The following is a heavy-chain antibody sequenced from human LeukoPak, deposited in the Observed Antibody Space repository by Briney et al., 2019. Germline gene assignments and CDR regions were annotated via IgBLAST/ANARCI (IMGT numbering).Heavy chain of an antibody. D-gene: IGHD1-1*01. CDR1: GGSISGYY. J-gene: IGHJ2*01. CDR2: VYSSGST. CDR3: ARGHKDNTWPGGYFDL. V-gene: IGHV4-59*01. Sequence: SETLSLTCTVSGGSISGYYWMWIRQPPGKGLECIGYVYSSGSTNYNPSLKSRLTISVDTSNNQFSLKLNSVTTADTAIYYCARGHKDNTWPGGYFDLWGRGTLVTVSS.